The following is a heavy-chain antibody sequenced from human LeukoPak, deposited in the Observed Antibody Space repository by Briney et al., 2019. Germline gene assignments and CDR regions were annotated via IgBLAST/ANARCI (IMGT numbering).Heavy chain of an antibody. V-gene: IGHV3-11*05. D-gene: IGHD6-19*01. CDR1: GFTFSDYY. CDR2: ISSSGTYT. CDR3: ARGVMLTISVAGADY. J-gene: IGHJ4*02. Sequence: PGGSLRLSCAASGFTFSDYYMTWIRQAPGKGLEWISYISSSGTYTNYAASVKGRFPISRDNAKNSLYLQMNSLRAEDTAVYYCARGVMLTISVAGADYWGQGALVTVSS.